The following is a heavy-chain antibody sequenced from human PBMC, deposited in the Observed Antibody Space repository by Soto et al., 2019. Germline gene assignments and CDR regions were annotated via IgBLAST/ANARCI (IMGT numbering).Heavy chain of an antibody. CDR1: GYTFTSYY. Sequence: QVQLVQSGAEVKKPGASVKVSCKASGYTFTSYYMHWVRQAPGQGLELMGIINPSGGSTSYAQKFQGRVTMTRDTSTSTVYMELSSLRSEDTAVYYCARTLTPIPSFDYWGQGTLVTVSS. J-gene: IGHJ4*02. V-gene: IGHV1-46*01. CDR2: INPSGGST. CDR3: ARTLTPIPSFDY.